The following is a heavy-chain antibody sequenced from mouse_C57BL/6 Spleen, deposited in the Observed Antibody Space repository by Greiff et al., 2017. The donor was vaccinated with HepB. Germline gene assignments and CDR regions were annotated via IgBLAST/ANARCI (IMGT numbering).Heavy chain of an antibody. CDR1: GFTFSSYT. J-gene: IGHJ2*01. V-gene: IGHV5-9*01. CDR3: ARQFTTVLEY. D-gene: IGHD1-1*01. CDR2: ISGGGGNT. Sequence: DVQLVESGGGLVKPGGSLKLSCAASGFTFSSYTMSWVRQTPEKRLEWVATISGGGGNTYYPDSVKGRFTISRDNAKNTLYLQMSSLRSEDTALYYCARQFTTVLEYWGQGTTLTVSS.